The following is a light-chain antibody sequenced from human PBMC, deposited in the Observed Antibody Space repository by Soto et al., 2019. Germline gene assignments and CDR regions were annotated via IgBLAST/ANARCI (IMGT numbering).Light chain of an antibody. CDR1: SSNIGGTNY. CDR3: ASWDDRLGAVI. Sequence: QSVLTQPPSASGTPGQKVFISCSGSSSNIGGTNYADWYQQLPGAAPKLLMHSNNLRPSGVPERISGSKFGTAASLAISGLRSEDEAVYYCASWDDRLGAVIFGGGTKVTV. CDR2: SNN. V-gene: IGLV1-47*02. J-gene: IGLJ2*01.